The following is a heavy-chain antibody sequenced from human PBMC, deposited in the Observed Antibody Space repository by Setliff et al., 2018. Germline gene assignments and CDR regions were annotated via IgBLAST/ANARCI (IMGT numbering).Heavy chain of an antibody. Sequence: ASVKVSCKASGYTFTSYDINWVRQATGQGLEWMGWMNPNSGNTGYAQKFQGRVTMTRNTSISTAYMELSSLRAEDTAVYYCARVGNVDTAKVIWFDPWGQGTLVTVSS. CDR2: MNPNSGNT. CDR1: GYTFTSYD. V-gene: IGHV1-8*01. D-gene: IGHD5-18*01. J-gene: IGHJ5*02. CDR3: ARVGNVDTAKVIWFDP.